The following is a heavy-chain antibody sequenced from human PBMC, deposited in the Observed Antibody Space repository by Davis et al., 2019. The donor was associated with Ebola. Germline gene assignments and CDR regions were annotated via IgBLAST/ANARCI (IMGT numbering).Heavy chain of an antibody. V-gene: IGHV1-69*02. J-gene: IGHJ6*02. CDR1: GGTFSSYT. D-gene: IGHD5-12*01. CDR3: ARVGDSWLRSNYYYYGMDV. CDR2: IIPILGIA. Sequence: SVKVSCKASGGTFSSYTISWVRQAPGQGLEWMGRIIPILGIANYAQKFQGRVTITADKSTSTAYMELSSLRSEDTAVYYCARVGDSWLRSNYYYYGMDVWGQGTTVTVFS.